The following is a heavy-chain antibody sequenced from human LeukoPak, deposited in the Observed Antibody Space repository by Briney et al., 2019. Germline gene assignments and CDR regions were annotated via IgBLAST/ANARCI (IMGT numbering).Heavy chain of an antibody. CDR3: AELGIYKIGGG. D-gene: IGHD3-10*01. J-gene: IGHJ6*01. Sequence: AGSLRLSAAASGFTFSSYEMNWVRQAPGKGLEWGSYINSSGSTIYYADSGKVRFTSSRDNAKTSLYLQMNSLRAADTAFYYWAELGIYKIGGGWGKGAKV. V-gene: IGHV3-48*03. CDR1: GFTFSSYE. CDR2: INSSGSTI.